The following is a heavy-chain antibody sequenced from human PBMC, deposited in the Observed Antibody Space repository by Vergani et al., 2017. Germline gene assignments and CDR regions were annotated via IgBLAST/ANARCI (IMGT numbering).Heavy chain of an antibody. J-gene: IGHJ2*01. CDR1: GFTFSSYE. Sequence: EVQLVESGGGLVQPGGSLRLSCAASGFTFSSYEMNWVRQAPGKGLEWVSYISSSGSTIYYADSVKGRFTISRDNAKNSLYLQMNSLRAEDTAVYYCARGFSSTYYDSSGYGRYFDLWGRGTLVTVSS. V-gene: IGHV3-48*03. CDR2: ISSSGSTI. D-gene: IGHD3-22*01. CDR3: ARGFSSTYYDSSGYGRYFDL.